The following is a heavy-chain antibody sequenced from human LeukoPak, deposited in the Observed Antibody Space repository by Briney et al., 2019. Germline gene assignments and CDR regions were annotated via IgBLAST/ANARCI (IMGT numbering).Heavy chain of an antibody. CDR3: AMVRGVIFDY. CDR2: ISSNSSTI. V-gene: IGHV3-48*04. J-gene: IGHJ4*02. D-gene: IGHD3-10*01. CDR1: GITFSRYS. Sequence: GGSLRLSCAASGITFSRYSMNWVRQAPGKGLEWVSYISSNSSTIYYADSVKGRFTISRDDAKNSLYLQMNSLRVEDTAEYYCAMVRGVIFDYWGQGTLVTVSS.